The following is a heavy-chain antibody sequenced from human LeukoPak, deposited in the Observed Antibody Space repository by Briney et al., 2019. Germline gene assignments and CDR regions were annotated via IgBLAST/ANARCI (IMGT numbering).Heavy chain of an antibody. J-gene: IGHJ2*01. CDR2: IYYSGST. CDR3: AHTQGLLVFDL. CDR1: GGSISSYY. Sequence: SETLSLTCTVSGGSISSYYWSWIRQPPGKGLEWIGYIYYSGSTNYNPSLKSRVTISVDTSKNQFSLKLSSVTAADTAVYYCAHTQGLLVFDLWGRSTLVTVSS. V-gene: IGHV4-59*01. D-gene: IGHD2-8*02.